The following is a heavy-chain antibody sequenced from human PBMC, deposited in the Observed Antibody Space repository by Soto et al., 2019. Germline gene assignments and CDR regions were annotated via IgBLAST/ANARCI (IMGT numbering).Heavy chain of an antibody. Sequence: PGGSLRLSCAASGFTFSSYSMNWVRQAPGKGLEWVSYISSSSSTIYYADSVKGRFTISRDNAKNSLYLQMNSLRDEDTAVYYCARDTLSLRYFDWNDAFDIWGQGTMVTVSS. CDR3: ARDTLSLRYFDWNDAFDI. V-gene: IGHV3-48*02. CDR2: ISSSSSTI. J-gene: IGHJ3*02. CDR1: GFTFSSYS. D-gene: IGHD3-9*01.